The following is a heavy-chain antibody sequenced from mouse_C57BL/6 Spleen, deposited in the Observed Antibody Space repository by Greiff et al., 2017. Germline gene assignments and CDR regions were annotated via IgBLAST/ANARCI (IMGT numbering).Heavy chain of an antibody. CDR2: IDPSDSYT. Sequence: QVQLQQPGAELVMPGASVKLSCKASGYTFTSYWMHWVKQRPGQGLEWIGEIDPSDSYTNYNQKFKGKSTLTVDKSSSTAYMQLSSLTSEDSAVYYCARRIYEGYYLYAMDYWGQGTSVTVSS. J-gene: IGHJ4*01. CDR3: ARRIYEGYYLYAMDY. CDR1: GYTFTSYW. V-gene: IGHV1-69*01. D-gene: IGHD2-3*01.